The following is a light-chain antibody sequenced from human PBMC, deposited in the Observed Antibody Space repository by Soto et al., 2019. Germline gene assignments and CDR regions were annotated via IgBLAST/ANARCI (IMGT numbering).Light chain of an antibody. J-gene: IGKJ4*01. V-gene: IGKV3-11*01. CDR3: QQRCDWPLT. CDR2: DAS. Sequence: IVFTQSPATLSLSPGERATLSCRASQSVSSQLAWYQQKPGQAPRLLIYDASNRATGIPARFSGSGSATDFTLTISSLEPEDFAVYYCQQRCDWPLTFGGGTKVDIK. CDR1: QSVSSQ.